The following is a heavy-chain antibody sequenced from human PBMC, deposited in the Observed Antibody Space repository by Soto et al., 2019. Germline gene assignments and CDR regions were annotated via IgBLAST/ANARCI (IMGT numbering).Heavy chain of an antibody. CDR3: AREQLGYDFWSGYLSGGKPYYFDY. CDR2: ISAYNGNT. D-gene: IGHD3-3*01. Sequence: ASVKVSCKASGYTFTSYGISWVRQAPGQGLEWMGWISAYNGNTNYAQKLQGRVTMTTDTSTSTAYMELRSLRSDDTAVYYCAREQLGYDFWSGYLSGGKPYYFDYWGQGTLVTVSS. CDR1: GYTFTSYG. V-gene: IGHV1-18*01. J-gene: IGHJ4*02.